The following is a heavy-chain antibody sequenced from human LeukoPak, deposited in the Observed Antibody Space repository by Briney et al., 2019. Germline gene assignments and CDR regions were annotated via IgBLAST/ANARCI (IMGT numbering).Heavy chain of an antibody. CDR2: ISGSGGST. Sequence: GGSLRLSCAASGFTFSSYAMSWVRQAPGKGLEWVSAISGSGGSTYYADSVKGRFTISRDNSKNTLYLQMNSLRAEDTAVYYCATQQYCSSTSCSLSYYYYMDVWGKGTTVTVSS. D-gene: IGHD2-2*01. V-gene: IGHV3-23*01. CDR3: ATQQYCSSTSCSLSYYYYMDV. J-gene: IGHJ6*03. CDR1: GFTFSSYA.